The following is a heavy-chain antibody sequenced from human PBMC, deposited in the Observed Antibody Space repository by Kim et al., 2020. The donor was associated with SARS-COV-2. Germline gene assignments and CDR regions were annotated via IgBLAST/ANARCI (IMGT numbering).Heavy chain of an antibody. Sequence: GGSLRLSCAASGFTFDDYTMHWVRQAPGKGLEWVSLISWDGGSTYYADSVKGRFTISRDNSKNSLYLQMNSLRSEDTALYYCAKVGYCSSTSCYTGSGMDNCYDMEVWGQGTTVTVSS. D-gene: IGHD2-2*02. CDR2: ISWDGGST. CDR1: GFTFDDYT. V-gene: IGHV3-43*01. J-gene: IGHJ6*02. CDR3: AKVGYCSSTSCYTGSGMDNCYDMEV.